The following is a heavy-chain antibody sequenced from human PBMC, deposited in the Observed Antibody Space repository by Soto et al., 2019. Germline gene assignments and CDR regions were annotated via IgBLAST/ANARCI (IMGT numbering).Heavy chain of an antibody. CDR1: GYSFTSYA. Sequence: ASVRVSRKASGYSFTSYAMHWVRQAPGQRREWMGWINAGNGNTKYSQKFQGRVTITRDTSASTAYMELSSLRSEDTAVYYCASEDKYAFDIWGQGTMVTVSS. CDR3: ASEDKYAFDI. CDR2: INAGNGNT. D-gene: IGHD2-15*01. J-gene: IGHJ3*02. V-gene: IGHV1-3*01.